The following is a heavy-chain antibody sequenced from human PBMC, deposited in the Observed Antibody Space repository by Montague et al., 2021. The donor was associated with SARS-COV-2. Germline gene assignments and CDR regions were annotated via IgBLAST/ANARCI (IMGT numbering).Heavy chain of an antibody. Sequence: LSLSCAASGFTFSRYSMNWVRQAPGKGLEWVSAISSSSTYILHADSVKGRFTISRDNAKNSLYLQMNSLRAEDTAVYYCAGAAHDYGDYDYWGQGTLVTVSS. CDR1: GFTFSRYS. J-gene: IGHJ4*02. CDR2: ISSSSTYI. V-gene: IGHV3-21*01. D-gene: IGHD4-17*01. CDR3: AGAAHDYGDYDY.